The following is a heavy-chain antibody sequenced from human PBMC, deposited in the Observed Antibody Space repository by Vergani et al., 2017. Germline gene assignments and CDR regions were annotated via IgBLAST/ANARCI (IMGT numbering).Heavy chain of an antibody. J-gene: IGHJ4*02. Sequence: QLQLQESGPGLVKPSETLSLTCTVSGGSISSSSYYWGWIRQPPGKGLEWIGSIYYSGSTYYNPSLKSRVTISVDTSKNQFSLKLSSVTAADPAVYYCARHRGSSGLRGGYFDYWGQGTLVTVSS. D-gene: IGHD6-19*01. CDR2: IYYSGST. V-gene: IGHV4-39*01. CDR1: GGSISSSSYY. CDR3: ARHRGSSGLRGGYFDY.